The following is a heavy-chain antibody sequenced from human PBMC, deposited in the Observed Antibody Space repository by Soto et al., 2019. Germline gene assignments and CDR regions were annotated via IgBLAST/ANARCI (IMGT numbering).Heavy chain of an antibody. D-gene: IGHD4-17*01. Sequence: QVPLVQSGAEVKKPGASVKVSCKASGYTFSGYAMGWVRQAPGQGLEWMGWISAYNGNTDYAQKFQGRVTMTTDTSTSTAYMELRSLTSDDTAVYYCARPFGDYGDYAWSLRYWGQGTLVTVSS. CDR1: GYTFSGYA. V-gene: IGHV1-18*01. J-gene: IGHJ4*02. CDR3: ARPFGDYGDYAWSLRY. CDR2: ISAYNGNT.